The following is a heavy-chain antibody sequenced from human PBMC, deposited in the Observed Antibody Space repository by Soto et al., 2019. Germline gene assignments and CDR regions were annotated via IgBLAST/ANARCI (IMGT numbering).Heavy chain of an antibody. Sequence: PSETLSLTCIVSGSSISPYYWSWLRQPPGKGLEWIGYIHYSGSTKYNPSLKSRVTISVDTSKNQFSLRLSSVTAADTAVYYCVRVGGYYGDYPNFDYWGQGTLVIVSS. CDR1: GSSISPYY. D-gene: IGHD4-17*01. V-gene: IGHV4-59*01. CDR2: IHYSGST. CDR3: VRVGGYYGDYPNFDY. J-gene: IGHJ4*02.